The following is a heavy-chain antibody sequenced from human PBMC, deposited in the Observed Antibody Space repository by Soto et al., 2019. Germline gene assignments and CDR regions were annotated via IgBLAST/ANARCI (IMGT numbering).Heavy chain of an antibody. D-gene: IGHD3-10*01. J-gene: IGHJ6*02. V-gene: IGHV4-31*03. CDR1: GGSISSGGYY. Sequence: SETLSLTCTVSGGSISSGGYYWSWIRQHPGKGLEWIGYIYYSGSTYYNPSLKSRVTISVDKSKNQFSLKLSSVTAADTAVYYCARAYYGSGSYSPIHYYYYGMDVWGQGTTVTVSS. CDR2: IYYSGST. CDR3: ARAYYGSGSYSPIHYYYYGMDV.